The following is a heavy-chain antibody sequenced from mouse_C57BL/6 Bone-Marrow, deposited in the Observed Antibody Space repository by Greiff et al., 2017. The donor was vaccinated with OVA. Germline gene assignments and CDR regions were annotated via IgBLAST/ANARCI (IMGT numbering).Heavy chain of an antibody. CDR3: AGLCTGAMDY. Sequence: DVMLVESGGDLVKPGGSLKLSCAASGFTFSSYGMSWVRQTPDKRLEWVATISSGGSYTYYPDSVKGRFTISRDNAKNTLYLQMSSLKSEDTAMYYCAGLCTGAMDYWGQGTSVTVSS. CDR1: GFTFSSYG. CDR2: ISSGGSYT. V-gene: IGHV5-6*02. D-gene: IGHD1-1*01. J-gene: IGHJ4*01.